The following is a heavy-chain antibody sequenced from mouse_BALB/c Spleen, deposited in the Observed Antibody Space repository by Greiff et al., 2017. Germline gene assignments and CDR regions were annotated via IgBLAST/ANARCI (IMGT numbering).Heavy chain of an antibody. D-gene: IGHD2-14*01. CDR2: ISTYYGDA. V-gene: IGHV1S137*01. J-gene: IGHJ3*01. CDR1: GYTFTDYA. Sequence: QVQLKQSGAELVRPGVSVKISCKGSGYTFTDYAMHWVKQSHAKSLEWIGVISTYYGDASYNQKFKGKATMTVDKSSSTAYMELDRLTSEDSAIYYYARRTDYGYDGAFAYWGQGTLVTVSA. CDR3: ARRTDYGYDGAFAY.